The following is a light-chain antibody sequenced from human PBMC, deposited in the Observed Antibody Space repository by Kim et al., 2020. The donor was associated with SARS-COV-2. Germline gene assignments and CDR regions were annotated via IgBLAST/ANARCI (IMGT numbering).Light chain of an antibody. CDR1: QSVSRN. Sequence: GSPGQRATLSCRASQSVSRNLAWYQQKPGQAPRLLISGASTWATGIPARFSGSGSGTEFTLTISSLQSEDFAVYYGQQYNNWPYTFGQGTKLEI. CDR2: GAS. CDR3: QQYNNWPYT. J-gene: IGKJ2*01. V-gene: IGKV3-15*01.